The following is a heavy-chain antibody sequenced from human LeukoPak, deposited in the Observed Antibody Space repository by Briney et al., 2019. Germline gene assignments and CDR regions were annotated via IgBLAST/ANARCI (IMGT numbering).Heavy chain of an antibody. Sequence: QPGGSLRLSCAASGFTFSSYWMHWVRQAPGKGLVWVSRINSDGSSTSYADSVKGRFTISRDNAKNTLYLQMDSLRAEDTAVYYCARVGRPAPMVRGVIIPFDYWGQGTLVTVSS. CDR3: ARVGRPAPMVRGVIIPFDY. J-gene: IGHJ4*02. D-gene: IGHD3-10*01. CDR1: GFTFSSYW. V-gene: IGHV3-74*01. CDR2: INSDGSST.